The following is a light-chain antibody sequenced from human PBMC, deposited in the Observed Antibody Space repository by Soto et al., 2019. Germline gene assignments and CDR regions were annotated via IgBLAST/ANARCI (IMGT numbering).Light chain of an antibody. CDR3: CAYAGPSVFVV. CDR2: EAT. CDR1: SSDIGSYDL. J-gene: IGLJ2*01. Sequence: QSVLTQPASVSGSPGQSITISCTGTSSDIGSYDLVSWYQQQPGKAPKLMIYEATKRPSGVSYRFSASKSGNTASLTISGLQAEDEADYYCCAYAGPSVFVVFGGGTKVTVL. V-gene: IGLV2-23*02.